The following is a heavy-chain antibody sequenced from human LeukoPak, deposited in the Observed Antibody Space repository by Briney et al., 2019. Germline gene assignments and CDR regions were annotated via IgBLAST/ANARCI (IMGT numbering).Heavy chain of an antibody. CDR1: EFTFSNYD. V-gene: IGHV3-30*19. CDR2: LRYDRNN. Sequence: PGGSLRLSCAASEFTFSNYDMHWVRQAPGKGLEWVALLRYDRNNYHADSVNGPFTISRDNSETTLHLQMSSLRPEDTAVYYCARKYCSGPTCQASPIDLWGPGPLVTVSS. CDR3: ARKYCSGPTCQASPIDL. J-gene: IGHJ5*02. D-gene: IGHD2-15*01.